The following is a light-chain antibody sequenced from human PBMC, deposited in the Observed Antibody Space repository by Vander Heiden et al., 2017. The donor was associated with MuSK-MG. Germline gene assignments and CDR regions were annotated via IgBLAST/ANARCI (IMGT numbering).Light chain of an antibody. J-gene: IGLJ2*01. CDR1: SSPVASYNR. CDR2: ELR. CDR3: SSYAGSSTFVV. Sequence: SALSQLASVSWSPGKSITTSCTGTSSPVASYNRVSWYPQHPGKAPKLMIYELRKRTSGVSNRFSGAKSGNTASLTIAGLQAEDVADYYCSSYAGSSTFVVFGGGTKLTVL. V-gene: IGLV2-23*02.